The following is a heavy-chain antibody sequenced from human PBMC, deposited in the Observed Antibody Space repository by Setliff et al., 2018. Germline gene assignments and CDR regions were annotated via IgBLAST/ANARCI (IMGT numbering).Heavy chain of an antibody. V-gene: IGHV3-15*01. CDR2: IKSKTDGGTT. J-gene: IGHJ6*02. CDR1: GLTLSNAW. CDR3: TTDKCCGAPVYFYYGMDV. D-gene: IGHD2-15*01. Sequence: LRLSCAASGLTLSNAWMSWVRQAPGKGPEWVGRIKSKTDGGTTDYAAPVKGRFTISRDDSKNTLYLQMNSLNTEDTAVYYCTTDKCCGAPVYFYYGMDVWGQGTTVTVSS.